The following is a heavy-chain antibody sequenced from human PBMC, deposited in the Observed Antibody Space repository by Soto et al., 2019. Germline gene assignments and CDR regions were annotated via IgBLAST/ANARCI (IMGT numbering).Heavy chain of an antibody. V-gene: IGHV3-7*01. D-gene: IGHD3-16*02. CDR2: IKQDGSEK. CDR3: ARKYDYVWGSYRYYFDY. Sequence: GGSLRLSCAASGFTFSSYWMSWIRQAPGKGLEWVANIKQDGSEKYYVDSVKGRFTISRDNAKNSLYLQMNSLRAEDTAVYYCARKYDYVWGSYRYYFDYWGQGTLVTVSS. CDR1: GFTFSSYW. J-gene: IGHJ4*02.